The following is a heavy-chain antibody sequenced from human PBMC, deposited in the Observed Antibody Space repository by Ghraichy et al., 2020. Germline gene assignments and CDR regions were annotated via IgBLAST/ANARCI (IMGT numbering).Heavy chain of an antibody. CDR2: ISYDGSNK. Sequence: GGSLRLSCAASGFTFSSYAMHWVRQAPGKGLELVAVISYDGSNKYYADSVKGRFTISRDNSKNTLYLQMNSLRAEDTAVYYCARDAGDPSFDYWGQGTLVTVSS. V-gene: IGHV3-30-3*01. CDR3: ARDAGDPSFDY. J-gene: IGHJ4*02. D-gene: IGHD4-17*01. CDR1: GFTFSSYA.